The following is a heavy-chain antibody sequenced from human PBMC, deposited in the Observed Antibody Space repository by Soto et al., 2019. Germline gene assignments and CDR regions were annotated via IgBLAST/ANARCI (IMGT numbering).Heavy chain of an antibody. CDR3: ARDGTGGLSNAFDI. D-gene: IGHD1-1*01. Sequence: QVQLQESGPGLVKPSQTLSLTCTVSGGSISSGGYYWSWIRQHPGKGLEWIGYIYYSGSTYYNPYLKSRVTISVDTSKNQFSLKLSSVTAADTAVYYCARDGTGGLSNAFDIWGQGTMVTVSS. J-gene: IGHJ3*02. CDR2: IYYSGST. V-gene: IGHV4-31*03. CDR1: GGSISSGGYY.